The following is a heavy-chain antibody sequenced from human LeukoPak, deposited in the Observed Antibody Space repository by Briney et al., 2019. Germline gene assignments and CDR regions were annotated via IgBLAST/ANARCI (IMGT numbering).Heavy chain of an antibody. V-gene: IGHV1-69*13. D-gene: IGHD2-2*01. J-gene: IGHJ6*02. CDR1: GGTFSSYA. Sequence: GASVKVSCKASGGTFSSYAIGWVRQAPGQGLEWMGGIIPIFGTANYAQKFQGRVTITADESTSTAYMELSSLRSEDTAVYYCARTGVPAALYYYGMDVWGQGTTVTVSS. CDR2: IIPIFGTA. CDR3: ARTGVPAALYYYGMDV.